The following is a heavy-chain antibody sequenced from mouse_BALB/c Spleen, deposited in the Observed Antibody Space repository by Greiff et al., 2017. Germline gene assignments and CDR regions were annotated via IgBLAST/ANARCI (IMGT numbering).Heavy chain of an antibody. CDR1: GFTFSDYY. CDR2: ISDGGSYT. J-gene: IGHJ3*01. Sequence: EVHLVESGGGLVKPGGSLTLSCAASGFTFSDYYMYWVRQTPEKRLEWVATISDGGSYTYYPDSVKGRFTISRDNAKNNLYLQMSSLKSEDTAMYYCARGYDYDRIFAYWGQGTLVTVSA. CDR3: ARGYDYDRIFAY. V-gene: IGHV5-4*02. D-gene: IGHD2-4*01.